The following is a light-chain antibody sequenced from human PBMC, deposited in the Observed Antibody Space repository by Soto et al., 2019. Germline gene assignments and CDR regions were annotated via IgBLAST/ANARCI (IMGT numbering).Light chain of an antibody. CDR2: EGS. CDR3: CSYAGRSTYVV. CDR1: SSDIGNYNL. Sequence: QSVLTQPASVSGSPGQSITISCTGTSSDIGNYNLVSWYQQHPGKAPKLMIYEGSNRPSAVSNRFSGSKSGNTASLTISGLQAEDEADYYCCSYAGRSTYVVFGGGTKLTVL. J-gene: IGLJ2*01. V-gene: IGLV2-23*01.